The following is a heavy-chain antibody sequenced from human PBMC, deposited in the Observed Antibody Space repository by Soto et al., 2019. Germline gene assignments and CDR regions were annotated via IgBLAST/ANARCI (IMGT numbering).Heavy chain of an antibody. CDR3: ARGISGSKTGMDV. Sequence: GGSLRLSCVASGFTFSSYWMHWVRQAPGKGLVWVSRIHDADSVRGRFTISRDNAKNTLYLQMNSLRAEDTAVYYCARGISGSKTGMDVWGQGTTVTVSS. D-gene: IGHD6-25*01. J-gene: IGHJ6*02. CDR1: GFTFSSYW. V-gene: IGHV3-74*01. CDR2: I.